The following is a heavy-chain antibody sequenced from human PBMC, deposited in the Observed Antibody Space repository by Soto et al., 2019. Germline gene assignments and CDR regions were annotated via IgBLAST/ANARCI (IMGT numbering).Heavy chain of an antibody. Sequence: LRLSCAASGFTVSSNYMSWVRQAPGKGLEWVSVIYSGGSTYYADSVKGRFTISRDNSKNTLYLQMNSLRAEDTAVYYCARGGTMIIPPYYGMDVWGQGTTVTVSS. V-gene: IGHV3-53*01. CDR2: IYSGGST. J-gene: IGHJ6*02. D-gene: IGHD3-22*01. CDR3: ARGGTMIIPPYYGMDV. CDR1: GFTVSSNY.